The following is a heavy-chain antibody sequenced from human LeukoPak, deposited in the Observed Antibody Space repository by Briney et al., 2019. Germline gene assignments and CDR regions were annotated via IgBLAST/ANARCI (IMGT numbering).Heavy chain of an antibody. CDR2: ISGSGGST. CDR3: AKDGYRRYNWFDP. CDR1: GFTFSSYA. D-gene: IGHD6-25*01. J-gene: IGHJ5*02. Sequence: GGSLRLSCAASGFTFSSYAMSWVRQAPGKGLEWVSAISGSGGSTYYADSVKGRFTIYIDNSKNTLYLQMNRLRAEDTAVYYCAKDGYRRYNWFDPWGQGTLVTVSS. V-gene: IGHV3-23*01.